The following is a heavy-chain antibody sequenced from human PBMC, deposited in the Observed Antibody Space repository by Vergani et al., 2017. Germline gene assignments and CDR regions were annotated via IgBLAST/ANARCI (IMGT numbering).Heavy chain of an antibody. CDR3: ASGGHGSENGGALQL. CDR1: GYIFSNFW. CDR2: IYPGDSEV. V-gene: IGHV5-51*01. Sequence: EKQLVQSGSETKKPGESLKISCQAFGYIFSNFWIGWVRQRPGRGLEWMGIIYPGDSEVKSNPTCRGQVIVSVDTSVNTAYLQWRSLQASDTATYFCASGGHGSENGGALQLWGQGTNITVSS. J-gene: IGHJ3*01. D-gene: IGHD3-10*01.